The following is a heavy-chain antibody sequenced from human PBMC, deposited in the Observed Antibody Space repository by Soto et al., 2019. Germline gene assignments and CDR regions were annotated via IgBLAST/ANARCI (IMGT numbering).Heavy chain of an antibody. CDR1: GFTFSSYA. CDR2: ISGSGGST. D-gene: IGHD2-21*02. V-gene: IGHV3-23*01. Sequence: GGSLRLSCAVSGFTFSSYAMSWVRQAPGKGLEWVSAISGSGGSTYYADSVKGRFTISRDNSKNTLYLQMNSLRAEDTAVYYCAQYCGGDCYSPFIDYWGQGTLVTVCS. J-gene: IGHJ4*02. CDR3: AQYCGGDCYSPFIDY.